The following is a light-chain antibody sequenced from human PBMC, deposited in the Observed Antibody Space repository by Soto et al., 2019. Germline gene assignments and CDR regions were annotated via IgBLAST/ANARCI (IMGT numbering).Light chain of an antibody. V-gene: IGLV2-14*01. Sequence: QSALTQPASVSGSPGQSITISCTGTSSDVGGYNYVSWYQQHPGKAPKLMIYEVSNRPSGLSNRFSGSKSGNTASLTISGLQADDEADYYCSSYTSSSTPLVFGTGTKLTVL. CDR1: SSDVGGYNY. CDR3: SSYTSSSTPLV. J-gene: IGLJ1*01. CDR2: EVS.